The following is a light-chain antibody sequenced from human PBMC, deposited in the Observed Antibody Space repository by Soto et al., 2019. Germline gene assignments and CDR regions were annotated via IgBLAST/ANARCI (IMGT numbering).Light chain of an antibody. CDR3: HQYGTSPWQ. CDR2: GAS. CDR1: YNGSSNY. J-gene: IGKJ1*01. Sequence: LLLTQCAIMLSESPGERASLSCRASYNGSSNYLDWQQQKSGQAPGLLSLGASRRATGIPDRCSGTGSGTDFTPTLSRLQPDDLAVYYCHQYGTSPWQFGQGTEV. V-gene: IGKV3-20*01.